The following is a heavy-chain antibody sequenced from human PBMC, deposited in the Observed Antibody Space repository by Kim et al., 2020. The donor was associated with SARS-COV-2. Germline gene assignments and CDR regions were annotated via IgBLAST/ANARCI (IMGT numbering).Heavy chain of an antibody. CDR2: ISSNGGST. J-gene: IGHJ6*02. CDR3: VKVTFLYSSSWGYYYYGMDV. D-gene: IGHD6-13*01. V-gene: IGHV3-64D*06. CDR1: GFTFSSYA. Sequence: GGSLRLSCSASGFTFSSYAMHWVRQAPGKGLEYVSAISSNGGSTYYADSVKGRFTISRDNSKNTLYLQMSSLRAEDTAVYYCVKVTFLYSSSWGYYYYGMDVWGQGTTVTVSS.